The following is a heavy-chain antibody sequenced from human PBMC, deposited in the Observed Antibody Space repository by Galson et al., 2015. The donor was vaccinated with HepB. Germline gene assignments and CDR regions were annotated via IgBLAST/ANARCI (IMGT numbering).Heavy chain of an antibody. Sequence: LRLSCAASGSTFSSYSMNWVRQAPGKGLEWVSSISSSSSYIYYADSVKGRFTISRDNAKNSLYLQMNSLRAEDTAVYYCARVWYGFGELLGADYYYGMDVWGQGTTVTVSS. D-gene: IGHD3-10*01. CDR2: ISSSSSYI. J-gene: IGHJ6*02. CDR1: GSTFSSYS. CDR3: ARVWYGFGELLGADYYYGMDV. V-gene: IGHV3-21*01.